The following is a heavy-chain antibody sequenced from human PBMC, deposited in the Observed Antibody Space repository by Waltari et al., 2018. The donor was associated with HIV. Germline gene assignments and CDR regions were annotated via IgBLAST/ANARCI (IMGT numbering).Heavy chain of an antibody. Sequence: QVQLVQSGAEVKKPGSSVKVSCKASGGTFSSYAISWVRQAPGQGLEWMGGISPMLVTPNYGQEFQGRVTITANESTSTAYMELSSLRSEDTAMYYCARAGADYYDSSVYNDALDLWGQVTMVTVSS. CDR1: GGTFSSYA. CDR2: ISPMLVTP. CDR3: ARAGADYYDSSVYNDALDL. D-gene: IGHD3-22*01. V-gene: IGHV1-69*01. J-gene: IGHJ3*01.